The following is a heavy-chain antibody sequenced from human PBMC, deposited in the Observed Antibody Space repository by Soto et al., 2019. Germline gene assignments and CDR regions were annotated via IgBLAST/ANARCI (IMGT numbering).Heavy chain of an antibody. CDR3: ARDHRVGVGACNL. CDR2: ISAYNGNT. V-gene: IGHV1-18*01. J-gene: IGHJ3*01. D-gene: IGHD3-16*01. Sequence: QVQLVQSGAEVKKPGASVKVSCKASGYTFTSFGISWVRQAPGQGLEWMGWISAYNGNTNYAQNLQGRVTMTTDTPTSEDYMELRSVRSDQTAVYHCARDHRVGVGACNLWGQRTRVPACS. CDR1: GYTFTSFG.